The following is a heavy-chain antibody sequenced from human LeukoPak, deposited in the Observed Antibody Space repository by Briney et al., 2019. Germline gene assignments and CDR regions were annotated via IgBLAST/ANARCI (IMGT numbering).Heavy chain of an antibody. CDR2: ISGSGGGT. V-gene: IGHV3-23*01. CDR1: GFPFSNYA. J-gene: IGHJ4*02. Sequence: PGGSLRLSCAASGFPFSNYAMSWVRQAPGEGLEWVSTISGSGGGTYYADSVKGRFTISRDSSKNTLYLQMNSLRAEDTAVYYCAKDLRYYDSSGYCPDWGQGTLVTVSS. D-gene: IGHD3-22*01. CDR3: AKDLRYYDSSGYCPD.